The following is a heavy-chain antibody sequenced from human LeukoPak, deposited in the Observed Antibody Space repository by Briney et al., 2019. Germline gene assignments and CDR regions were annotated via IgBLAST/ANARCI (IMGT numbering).Heavy chain of an antibody. CDR3: AREERGYYDSSGYSDLMDV. Sequence: GASVKVSCKASGYTFNGYYIHWVRQAPGQGLEWMGLINPSGGSTSYAQKFQGRVTMTRDMSTSTVYMELSSLRSEDTAVYYCAREERGYYDSSGYSDLMDVWGKGTTVTVSS. J-gene: IGHJ6*03. CDR1: GYTFNGYY. CDR2: INPSGGST. D-gene: IGHD3-22*01. V-gene: IGHV1-46*02.